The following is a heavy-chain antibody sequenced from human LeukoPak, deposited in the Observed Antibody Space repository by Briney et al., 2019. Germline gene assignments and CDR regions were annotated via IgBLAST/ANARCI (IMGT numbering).Heavy chain of an antibody. CDR3: ASHYKGDYFDY. J-gene: IGHJ4*02. CDR2: IKQDGSEK. D-gene: IGHD1-1*01. V-gene: IGHV3-7*01. Sequence: GSLRLSCAASGFTFSSYWMSWVRQAPGKRLGWVANIKQDGSEKYYVDSVKGRFTISRDNAKNSLYLQMNSLRAEDTAVYYCASHYKGDYFDYWGQGTLVTVSS. CDR1: GFTFSSYW.